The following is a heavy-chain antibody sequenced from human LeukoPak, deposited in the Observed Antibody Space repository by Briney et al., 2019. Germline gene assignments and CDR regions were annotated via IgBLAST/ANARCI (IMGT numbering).Heavy chain of an antibody. J-gene: IGHJ5*02. CDR2: IIPIFGTA. Sequence: ASVKVSCKASGGTFSSYAISWVRQAPGQGLVWMGGIIPIFGTANYAQKFQGRVTITTDESTSTAYMELSSLRSEDTAVYYCARGSYYDSSGYLFDPWGQGTLATVSS. V-gene: IGHV1-69*05. D-gene: IGHD3-22*01. CDR3: ARGSYYDSSGYLFDP. CDR1: GGTFSSYA.